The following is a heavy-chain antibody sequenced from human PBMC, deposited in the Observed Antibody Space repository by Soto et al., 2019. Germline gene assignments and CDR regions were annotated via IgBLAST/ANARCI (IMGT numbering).Heavy chain of an antibody. V-gene: IGHV4-39*01. J-gene: IGHJ4*02. CDR3: ASFNLGYCSGGTCYY. CDR2: IYYSGST. Sequence: SETLSLTCTVSGGSVSNNNYYWGWIRQPPGKGLVWIGDIYYSGSTYYNPSLKSRVTISVDTSKNQFSLELNSVTAADTAVYYCASFNLGYCSGGTCYYWGQGTLVTVSS. CDR1: GGSVSNNNYY. D-gene: IGHD2-15*01.